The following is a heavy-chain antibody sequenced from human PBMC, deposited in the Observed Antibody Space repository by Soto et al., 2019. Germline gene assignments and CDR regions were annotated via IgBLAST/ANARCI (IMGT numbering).Heavy chain of an antibody. V-gene: IGHV3-11*06. Sequence: GGSLRLSCAASGFTFSDYYMSWIRQAPGKGLEWVSYISSSSSYTNYADSVKGRFTISRDNAKNSLYLQMNSLRAEDTAVYYCARERSDSSGYWGVYYYYGMDVWGQGTTVTVSS. CDR2: ISSSSSYT. CDR3: ARERSDSSGYWGVYYYYGMDV. D-gene: IGHD3-22*01. J-gene: IGHJ6*02. CDR1: GFTFSDYY.